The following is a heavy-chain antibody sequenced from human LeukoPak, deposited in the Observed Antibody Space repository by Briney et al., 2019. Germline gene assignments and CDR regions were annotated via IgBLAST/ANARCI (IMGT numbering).Heavy chain of an antibody. CDR2: INPNSGGT. Sequence: ASVKVSCKASGYTFTGYYMHWVRQAPGQGLEWMGWINPNSGGTNYAQKFQGRVTMTRDTSISTAYLELSSLRYDDTALYYCARAALRSGYYYYMDVWGKGTTVTVSS. CDR3: ARAALRSGYYYYMDV. CDR1: GYTFTGYY. J-gene: IGHJ6*03. D-gene: IGHD3-3*01. V-gene: IGHV1-2*02.